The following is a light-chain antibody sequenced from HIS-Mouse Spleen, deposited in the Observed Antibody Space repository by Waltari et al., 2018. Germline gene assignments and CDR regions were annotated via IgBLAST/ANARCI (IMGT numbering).Light chain of an antibody. Sequence: QSALTQPASVSGSPGQSITISCTGTSRDVGSYNLFSWYQQHPGKAPKLMIYEGSKRPSGVSNRFSGSKSGNTASLTISGLQAEDEADYYCCSYAGSNVVFGGGTKLTVL. J-gene: IGLJ2*01. CDR1: SRDVGSYNL. CDR3: CSYAGSNVV. V-gene: IGLV2-23*01. CDR2: EGS.